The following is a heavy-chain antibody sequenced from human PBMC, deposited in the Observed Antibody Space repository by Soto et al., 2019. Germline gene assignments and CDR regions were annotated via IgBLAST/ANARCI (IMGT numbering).Heavy chain of an antibody. V-gene: IGHV3-23*01. D-gene: IGHD3-3*01. J-gene: IGHJ3*02. CDR1: GFTFSSYA. CDR3: AKDAARITIFGDDAFDI. Sequence: GGSLRLSCAASGFTFSSYAMSWVRQAPGKGLEWVSAISGSGGSTYYADSVKGRFTISRDNSKNTMYLQMNSLRAEDTAVYYCAKDAARITIFGDDAFDIWGQGTMVTVSS. CDR2: ISGSGGST.